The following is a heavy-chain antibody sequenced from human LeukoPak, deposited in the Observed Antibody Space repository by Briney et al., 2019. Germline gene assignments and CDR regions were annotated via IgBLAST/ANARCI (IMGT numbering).Heavy chain of an antibody. CDR1: GYTFTGYY. CDR3: AGDRMVRGVLLGCY. CDR2: INPNSGGT. D-gene: IGHD3-10*01. Sequence: ASVKVSCKASGYTFTGYYMHWVRQAPGQGLEWMGWINPNSGGTNYAQKFQGRVTITRDTSISTAYMELSRLRSDDTAVYYCAGDRMVRGVLLGCYWLQGTLV. J-gene: IGHJ4*02. V-gene: IGHV1-2*02.